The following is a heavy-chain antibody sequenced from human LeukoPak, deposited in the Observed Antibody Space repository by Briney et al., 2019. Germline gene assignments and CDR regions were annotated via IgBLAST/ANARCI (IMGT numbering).Heavy chain of an antibody. V-gene: IGHV3-48*01. CDR3: AKDWLGDYVWGSYRQPFDY. J-gene: IGHJ4*02. Sequence: GGSLRLSCAASGFTFSSYSMNWVRQAPGKGLEWVSYISSSSSTIYYADSVKGRFTISRDNSKNTLYLQMNSLRAEDTAVYYCAKDWLGDYVWGSYRQPFDYWGQGTLVTVSS. D-gene: IGHD3-16*02. CDR1: GFTFSSYS. CDR2: ISSSSSTI.